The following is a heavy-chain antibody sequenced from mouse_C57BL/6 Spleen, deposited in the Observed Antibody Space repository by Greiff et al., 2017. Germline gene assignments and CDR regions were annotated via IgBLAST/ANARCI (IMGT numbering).Heavy chain of an antibody. CDR2: INPRGGNT. D-gene: IGHD2-13*01. CDR1: GFTFTSYG. V-gene: IGHV1-81*01. CDR3: ERSGDRYFDV. Sequence: VQLQQSGAELVRPGASVKLSCKASGFTFTSYGISWVKQRTGQGLEWIGEINPRGGNTYYNEKFKGKATMTADKSSSTAYLELSSLTSEDSAVYFCERSGDRYFDVWGTGTTVTVAS. J-gene: IGHJ1*03.